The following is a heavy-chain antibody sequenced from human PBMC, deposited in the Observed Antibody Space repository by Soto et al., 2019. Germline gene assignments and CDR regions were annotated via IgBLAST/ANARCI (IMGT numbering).Heavy chain of an antibody. CDR1: GYSFTKYG. J-gene: IGHJ6*02. Sequence: QVQFVQSGTEVKKPGASVKVSCKTSGYSFTKYGLHWVRQAPGQRLEWMGWINPGNGDTKYSQKFQGRVTITRDTSATTAYMELSSLRSEDSAVFYCARTDCSSTSCYNYYYYGMDVWGQGTTVTVSS. D-gene: IGHD2-2*01. V-gene: IGHV1-3*01. CDR2: INPGNGDT. CDR3: ARTDCSSTSCYNYYYYGMDV.